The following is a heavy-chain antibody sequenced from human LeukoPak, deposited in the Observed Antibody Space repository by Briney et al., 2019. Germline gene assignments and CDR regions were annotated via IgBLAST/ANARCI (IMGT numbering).Heavy chain of an antibody. CDR1: GYTFGSND. J-gene: IGHJ6*02. Sequence: ASVKVSCKASGYTFGSNDINWVRQAAGQGLEWMGWMKPNSGDTGYAQKFQGRVTMTRDTSISTAYMELRSLTSDDTAVYYCAGFSYYGSPNYGYYYGMDVWGQGTTVTVSS. D-gene: IGHD3-10*01. V-gene: IGHV1-8*01. CDR2: MKPNSGDT. CDR3: AGFSYYGSPNYGYYYGMDV.